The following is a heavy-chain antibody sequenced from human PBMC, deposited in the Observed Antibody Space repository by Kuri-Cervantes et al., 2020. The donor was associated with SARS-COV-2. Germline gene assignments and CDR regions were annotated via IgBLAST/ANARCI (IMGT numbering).Heavy chain of an antibody. Sequence: SETLSLTCTVSGGSISSYYWSWIRQPPGKGLEWIGSIYYSGSTYYNPSLKSRVTISVDTSKNQFSLKLSSVTAADTAVYYCARWAQEGENWLDPWGQGTLVTVSS. CDR3: ARWAQEGENWLDP. CDR2: IYYSGST. D-gene: IGHD2-21*01. CDR1: GGSISSYY. J-gene: IGHJ5*02. V-gene: IGHV4-59*08.